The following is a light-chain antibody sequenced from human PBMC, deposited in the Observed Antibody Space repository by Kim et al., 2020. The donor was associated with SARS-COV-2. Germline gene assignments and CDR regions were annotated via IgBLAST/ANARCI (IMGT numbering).Light chain of an antibody. J-gene: IGLJ3*02. V-gene: IGLV7-46*01. Sequence: PGGTVTLTCGSSTGAVTSGHYPYWFKQKPGNAPRTLIYDTSNKHSWTPARCSGAVLGGKAALTLSGAQPEDEAEYYCLLSYSGARVFGGGTKLTVL. CDR2: DTS. CDR3: LLSYSGARV. CDR1: TGAVTSGHY.